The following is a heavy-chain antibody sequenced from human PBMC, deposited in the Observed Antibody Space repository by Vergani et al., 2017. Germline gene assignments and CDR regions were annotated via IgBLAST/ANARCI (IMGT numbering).Heavy chain of an antibody. J-gene: IGHJ4*02. Sequence: QLQLQESGPGLVKPSETLSLTCTVSGGSISSSSYYWGWIRQPPGKGLEWIGSIYYSGSTYYNPSLKSRVTISVDTSKNQFSLKLSSVTAADTAVYYCARRSRTTGHFDYWGQGTLVTVSS. D-gene: IGHD1-7*01. CDR2: IYYSGST. V-gene: IGHV4-39*01. CDR3: ARRSRTTGHFDY. CDR1: GGSISSSSYY.